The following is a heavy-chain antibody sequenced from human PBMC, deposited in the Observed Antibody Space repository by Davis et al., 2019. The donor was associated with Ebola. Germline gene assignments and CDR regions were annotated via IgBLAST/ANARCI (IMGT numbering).Heavy chain of an antibody. CDR3: ARGFSSSWSDLDY. D-gene: IGHD6-13*01. J-gene: IGHJ4*02. V-gene: IGHV4-39*07. CDR2: IYNSGTT. CDR1: GDSISNSNYY. Sequence: SETLSLTCAVSGDSISNSNYYWSWIRQTPGKGLEWIGSIYNSGTTNYNPSLKSRVTISVDTSKNQFSLKLSSVTAADTAVYYCARGFSSSWSDLDYWGQGTLVTVSS.